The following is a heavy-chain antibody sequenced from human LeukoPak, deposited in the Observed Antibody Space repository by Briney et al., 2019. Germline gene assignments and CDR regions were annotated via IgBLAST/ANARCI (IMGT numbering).Heavy chain of an antibody. Sequence: PGGSLRLSCAGSGFTFSSHWIGWVRRAPGKGLEWVAHINQDGSQKYYVDSVEGRFAISRDNAKNSLYLQMNSLRAEDTAVYYCARELTYYYDSSGFDYWGQGTLVTVSS. CDR2: INQDGSQK. CDR1: GFTFSSHW. CDR3: ARELTYYYDSSGFDY. J-gene: IGHJ4*02. D-gene: IGHD3-22*01. V-gene: IGHV3-7*01.